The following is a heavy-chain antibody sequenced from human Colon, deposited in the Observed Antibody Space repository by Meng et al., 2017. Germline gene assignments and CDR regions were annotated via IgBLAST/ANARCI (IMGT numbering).Heavy chain of an antibody. CDR2: INHSGST. CDR3: ARGRYSGYLP. Sequence: QGQLQQWGAGLLKPSASLSLTCAVYGGSFSGYYWSWIRQPPGKGLEWIGEINHSGSTNYNPSLKSRVTISVDTSKNQFSLKLSSVTAADTAVYYCARGRYSGYLPWGQGTLVTASS. CDR1: GGSFSGYY. J-gene: IGHJ5*02. V-gene: IGHV4-34*01. D-gene: IGHD5-12*01.